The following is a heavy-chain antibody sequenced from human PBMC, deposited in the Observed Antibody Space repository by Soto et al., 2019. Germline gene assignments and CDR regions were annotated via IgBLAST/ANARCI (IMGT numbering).Heavy chain of an antibody. D-gene: IGHD2-15*01. CDR1: GFTFSSYA. CDR2: ISGSGGST. Sequence: EVQLLESGGGLVQPGGSLRLSCAASGFTFSSYAMSWVRQAPGKGLEWVSAISGSGGSTYYADSVKGRFTISRDNSKNXXYLQMNSLRAEDTAVYYCAKDLVVVAANYYYGMDVWGQGTTVTVSS. CDR3: AKDLVVVAANYYYGMDV. V-gene: IGHV3-23*01. J-gene: IGHJ6*02.